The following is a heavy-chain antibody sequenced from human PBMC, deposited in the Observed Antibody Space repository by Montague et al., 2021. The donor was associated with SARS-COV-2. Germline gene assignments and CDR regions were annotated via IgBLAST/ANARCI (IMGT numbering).Heavy chain of an antibody. CDR3: ASAFYGDHWAFDV. CDR2: PLYRTWWRS. Sequence: CAISGGSVAKPSARSKGHTSYLSTRLEFLCRPLYRTWWRSQYPGSLESRITISGDTSKNQFSLQLNSVTSEDTAVYYCASAFYGDHWAFDVWGQGTMVTVSS. CDR1: GGSVAKPSAR. J-gene: IGHJ3*01. V-gene: IGHV6-1*01. D-gene: IGHD3-3*02.